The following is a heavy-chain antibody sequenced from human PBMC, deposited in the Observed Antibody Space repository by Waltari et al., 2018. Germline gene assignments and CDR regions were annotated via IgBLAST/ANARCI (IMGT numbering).Heavy chain of an antibody. D-gene: IGHD5-18*01. Sequence: QVQLQESGPGLVKPSETLSLTCAVSGYSISSGYYWGWIRPPPGKGLEWIGSIYHSGSTYDNPSLKSRVTISVDTSKNQFSLKLSSVTAADTAVYYCARRGYSYAVDYWGQGTLVTVSS. V-gene: IGHV4-38-2*01. CDR1: GYSISSGYY. J-gene: IGHJ4*02. CDR3: ARRGYSYAVDY. CDR2: IYHSGST.